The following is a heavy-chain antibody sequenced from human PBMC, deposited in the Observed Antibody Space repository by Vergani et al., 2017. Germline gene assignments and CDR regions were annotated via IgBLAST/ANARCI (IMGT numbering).Heavy chain of an antibody. CDR1: GFTFSSYG. J-gene: IGHJ3*02. Sequence: VQLVESGGGVVQPGRSLRLSCAASGFTFSSYGMHWVRQAPGKGLEWVGRIKSKTDGGTTDYAAPVKGRFTISRDDSKNTLYLQMNSLKTEDTAVYYCTTEDPTGYDAFDIWGQGTMVTVSS. D-gene: IGHD3-9*01. CDR2: IKSKTDGGTT. CDR3: TTEDPTGYDAFDI. V-gene: IGHV3-15*01.